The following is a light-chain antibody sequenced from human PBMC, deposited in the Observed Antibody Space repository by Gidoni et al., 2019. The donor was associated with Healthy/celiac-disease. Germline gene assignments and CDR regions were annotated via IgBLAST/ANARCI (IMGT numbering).Light chain of an antibody. J-gene: IGLJ2*01. V-gene: IGLV2-23*01. CDR2: EGS. Sequence: QSALPQPASVSGSPGPSITISCTGTSSDVGSFNLVSWYQQPPGKAPKLMIYEGSKRPSGVSNRFSGSKSGNTASLTISGLQAEDEADYYCCSYAGSSTHVVFGGGTKLTVL. CDR1: SSDVGSFNL. CDR3: CSYAGSSTHVV.